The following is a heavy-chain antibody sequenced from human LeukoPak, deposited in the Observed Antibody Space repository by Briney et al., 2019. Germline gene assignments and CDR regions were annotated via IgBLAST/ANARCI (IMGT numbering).Heavy chain of an antibody. V-gene: IGHV3-23*01. CDR3: AKDLGYSGSWDY. J-gene: IGHJ4*02. CDR2: ISGSGTST. CDR1: GFTFSNYA. D-gene: IGHD1-26*01. Sequence: PGESLRLSCAASGFTFSNYAMSWVRQAPGKGLEWVSLISGSGTSTYYADSVKGRFTVSRDRSKNTLHLQMNSLRAEDTAVYYCAKDLGYSGSWDYWGQGALVTVST.